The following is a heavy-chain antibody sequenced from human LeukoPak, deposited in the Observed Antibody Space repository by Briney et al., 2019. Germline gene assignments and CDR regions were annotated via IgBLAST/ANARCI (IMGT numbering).Heavy chain of an antibody. J-gene: IGHJ4*02. CDR2: IKEDGSEK. V-gene: IGHV3-7*05. CDR3: ARMKGCSSTTCYFAIY. Sequence: GGSLTLSCAASGFTFSTFWMTWVRQAPGKGLEWVANIKEDGSEKYYVDSLKGRFTISRDNAKNSLYLQMNSLRAEDTAVYYCARMKGCSSTTCYFAIYWGQGTLVTVSS. CDR1: GFTFSTFW. D-gene: IGHD2-2*01.